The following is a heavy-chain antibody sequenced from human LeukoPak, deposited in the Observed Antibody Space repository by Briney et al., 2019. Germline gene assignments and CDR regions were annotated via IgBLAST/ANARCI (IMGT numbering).Heavy chain of an antibody. J-gene: IGHJ4*02. Sequence: ASVKVPCKASGYTFTSYGISWVRQAPGQGLEWMGWISAYNGNTNYAQKLQGRVTMTTDTSTSTAYMELRSLRSDDTAVYYCARVRYCSGGSCYYFDYWGQGTLVTVSS. CDR1: GYTFTSYG. CDR2: ISAYNGNT. D-gene: IGHD2-15*01. CDR3: ARVRYCSGGSCYYFDY. V-gene: IGHV1-18*01.